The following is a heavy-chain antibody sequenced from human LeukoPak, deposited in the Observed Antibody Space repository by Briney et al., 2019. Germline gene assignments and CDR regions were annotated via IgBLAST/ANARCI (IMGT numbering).Heavy chain of an antibody. CDR1: GFTFSSYS. CDR2: ISSSSSTI. V-gene: IGHV3-48*01. Sequence: GGSLRLSCAASGFTFSSYSMNWVRQAPGKGLEWVSYISSSSSTIYYADSVKGRFTISRDNAKNSLYLQMNSLRAEDTAVYYCARESIIVATMIDYYYYMDVWGKGTTVTVSS. D-gene: IGHD5-12*01. J-gene: IGHJ6*03. CDR3: ARESIIVATMIDYYYYMDV.